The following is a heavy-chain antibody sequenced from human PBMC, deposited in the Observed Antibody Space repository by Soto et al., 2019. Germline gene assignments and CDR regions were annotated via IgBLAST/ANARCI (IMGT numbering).Heavy chain of an antibody. D-gene: IGHD5-12*01. Sequence: SETLSLTCTFSGSPISGSIYYWAWIRQPPGKGLEWIGSVYNTGTPYYNPSLKSRVTMSVDLANKQFSLRLNSVTAADSALYFCARGAYAYSFGMDVWGQGTTVTVSS. CDR1: GSPISGSIYY. CDR2: VYNTGTP. CDR3: ARGAYAYSFGMDV. J-gene: IGHJ6*02. V-gene: IGHV4-39*01.